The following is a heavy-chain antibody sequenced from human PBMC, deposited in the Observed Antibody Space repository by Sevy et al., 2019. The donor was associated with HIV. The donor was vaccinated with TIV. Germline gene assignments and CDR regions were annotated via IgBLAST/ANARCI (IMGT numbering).Heavy chain of an antibody. Sequence: GGSLRLSCAASGFTFSDHYVDWVRQAPGKGLEWVGRIRNRPNSYTTEYAASVEGRFTISRDDSTNSLYLQMNSLKTEDSAVYYCVRGPNCGVGGCQQISPYCLDVWGNGATVTVSS. J-gene: IGHJ6*03. CDR1: GFTFSDHY. CDR2: IRNRPNSYTT. CDR3: VRGPNCGVGGCQQISPYCLDV. V-gene: IGHV3-72*01. D-gene: IGHD2-21*01.